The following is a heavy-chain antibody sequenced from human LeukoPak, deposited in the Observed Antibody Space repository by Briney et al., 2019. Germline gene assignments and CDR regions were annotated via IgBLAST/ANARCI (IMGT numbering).Heavy chain of an antibody. J-gene: IGHJ4*02. D-gene: IGHD3-3*01. V-gene: IGHV3-9*01. CDR1: GFIFDDHG. Sequence: QAGGSLRLSCAASGFIFDDHGMHWVRQAPGKGLEWVSGISWSSGIIGYADSVKGRFTISRDNAKNTLYLQMNSLRAEDTAVYYCAKIRRFGVVTKGEDYFDYWGQGTLVTVSS. CDR3: AKIRRFGVVTKGEDYFDY. CDR2: ISWSSGII.